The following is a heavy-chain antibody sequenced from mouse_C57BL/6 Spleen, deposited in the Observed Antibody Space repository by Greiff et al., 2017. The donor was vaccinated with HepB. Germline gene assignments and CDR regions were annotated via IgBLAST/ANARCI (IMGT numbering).Heavy chain of an antibody. CDR3: ARRHDYDDAMDY. J-gene: IGHJ4*01. CDR2: IDPSDSYT. V-gene: IGHV1-50*01. D-gene: IGHD2-4*01. CDR1: GYTFTSYW. Sequence: QVQLKQSGAELVKPGASVKLSCKASGYTFTSYWMQWVKQRPGQGLEWIGEIDPSDSYTNYNQKFKGKATLTVDTSSSTAYMQLSSLTSEDSAVYYCARRHDYDDAMDYWGQGTSVTVSS.